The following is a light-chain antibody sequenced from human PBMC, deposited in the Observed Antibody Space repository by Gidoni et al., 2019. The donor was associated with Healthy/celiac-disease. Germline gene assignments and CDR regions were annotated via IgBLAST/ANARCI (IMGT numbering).Light chain of an antibody. CDR3: QPYGSSPLT. J-gene: IGKJ4*01. Sequence: EIVLTQSPGTLSLSPGERATLSCRASQSVSSSYLAWYQQKPGQAPRLLIYGASSRATGIPDRFSGSWSGTDFTLTISRLEPEDFAVYYCQPYGSSPLTFGGGTKVEIK. V-gene: IGKV3-20*01. CDR2: GAS. CDR1: QSVSSSY.